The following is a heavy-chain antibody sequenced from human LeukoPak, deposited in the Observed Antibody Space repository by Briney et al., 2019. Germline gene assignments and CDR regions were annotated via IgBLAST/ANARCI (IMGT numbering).Heavy chain of an antibody. Sequence: GGSLRLSCAASGFTFSSYGMHWVRQVPGKGLEWVAVISYDGSNKYYADSVKGRFTISRDNSKNTLYLQMNSLRAEDTAVYYCAKVSGEFDYWGQGTLVTVSS. V-gene: IGHV3-30*18. J-gene: IGHJ4*02. D-gene: IGHD3-10*01. CDR2: ISYDGSNK. CDR1: GFTFSSYG. CDR3: AKVSGEFDY.